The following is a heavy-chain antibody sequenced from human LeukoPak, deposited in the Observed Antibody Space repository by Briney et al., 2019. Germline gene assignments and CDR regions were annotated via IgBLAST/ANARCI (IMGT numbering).Heavy chain of an antibody. D-gene: IGHD3-10*01. Sequence: GSLRLSCTDSGFTFSRSAMHWVRQAPGKGLEWVAVTSYDGIHKYYADSVQGRFTISRDNSKNTPYLRMNSLRLEDTALYYCARDNIAGSGSSDWGQGTLVTVSS. J-gene: IGHJ4*02. V-gene: IGHV3-30-3*01. CDR2: TSYDGIHK. CDR3: ARDNIAGSGSSD. CDR1: GFTFSRSA.